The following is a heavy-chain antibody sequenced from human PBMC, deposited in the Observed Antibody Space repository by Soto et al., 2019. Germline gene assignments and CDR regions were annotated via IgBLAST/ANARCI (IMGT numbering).Heavy chain of an antibody. D-gene: IGHD3-3*01. CDR1: GFTFTGYW. J-gene: IGHJ4*02. CDR3: ASTRGY. Sequence: EVQVVESGGGLVQPGGSLRLSCAGSGFTFTGYWMKWVRQAPAKGLEWVATIQEDGSETYYVDSVKGRFTISRDSAKNSVYLQMNSLSVDDTAVYYCASTRGYWGQGTLVTVSA. V-gene: IGHV3-7*05. CDR2: IQEDGSET.